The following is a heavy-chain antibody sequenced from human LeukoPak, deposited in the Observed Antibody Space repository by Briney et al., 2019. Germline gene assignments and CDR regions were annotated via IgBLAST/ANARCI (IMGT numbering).Heavy chain of an antibody. CDR3: ARGDSGWYLGLGFDY. CDR1: GYSISSGYY. J-gene: IGHJ4*02. D-gene: IGHD6-19*01. V-gene: IGHV4-38-2*02. CDR2: IYHSGST. Sequence: SETLSLACTVSGYSISSGYYWGWIRQPPGKGLEWIGSIYHSGSTYYNPSLKSRVTISVDTSKNQVSLRLRSVTAADTAVYYCARGDSGWYLGLGFDYWGQGTLVTVSS.